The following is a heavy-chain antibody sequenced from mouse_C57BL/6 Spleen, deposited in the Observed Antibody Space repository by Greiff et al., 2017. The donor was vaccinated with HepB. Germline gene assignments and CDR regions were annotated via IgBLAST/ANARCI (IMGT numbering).Heavy chain of an antibody. J-gene: IGHJ2*01. CDR3: ARYGYDVAYYFDD. CDR1: GYTFTNYW. D-gene: IGHD2-2*01. CDR2: IYPGGGYT. Sequence: VQLQQSGAELVRPGTSVKMSCKASGYTFTNYWIGWAKQRPGHGLEWIGDIYPGGGYTNYNEKFKGKATLTADKSSSTAYMQLSSLTSEDSAIYYSARYGYDVAYYFDDWGQGTTLTVSS. V-gene: IGHV1-63*01.